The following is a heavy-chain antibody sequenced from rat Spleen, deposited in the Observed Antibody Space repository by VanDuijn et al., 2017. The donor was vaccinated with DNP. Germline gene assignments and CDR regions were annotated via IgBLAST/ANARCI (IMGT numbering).Heavy chain of an antibody. CDR2: IAYDGGIT. V-gene: IGHV5-22*01. J-gene: IGHJ2*01. CDR3: ARWYSSGFCFDY. CDR1: GVTFSDSN. Sequence: EVQVVESGGDLVQPGRSLKLSCAASGVTFSDSNMAWVRQAPTKGLEWVAYIAYDGGITYYGDSVKGRFTISRDNAKNTLYLQMNSLRSEDMATYYCARWYSSGFCFDYWGQGVMVTVSS. D-gene: IGHD4-3*01.